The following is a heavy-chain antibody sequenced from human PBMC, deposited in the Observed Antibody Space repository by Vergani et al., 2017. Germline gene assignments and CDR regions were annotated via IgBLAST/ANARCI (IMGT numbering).Heavy chain of an antibody. V-gene: IGHV3-23*01. Sequence: EVQLLESGGGLVQPGGSLRLSCAASGFTFSSYAMSWVRQAPGKGLEWVSAISGSGGSTYYADSVKGRFTISRDNSKNTRYLQMNSLRAEDTAVYYCAKGSLWFGELSSSYYYYMDVWGKGTTVTVSS. D-gene: IGHD3-10*01. CDR3: AKGSLWFGELSSSYYYYMDV. J-gene: IGHJ6*03. CDR1: GFTFSSYA. CDR2: ISGSGGST.